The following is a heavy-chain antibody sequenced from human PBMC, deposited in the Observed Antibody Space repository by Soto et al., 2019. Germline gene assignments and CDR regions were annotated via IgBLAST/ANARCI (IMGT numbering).Heavy chain of an antibody. V-gene: IGHV3-48*01. D-gene: IGHD3-3*01. CDR3: ARDSAGNLEWLLSPPMDV. J-gene: IGHJ6*03. CDR1: GFTFSSYS. CDR2: ISSSSSTI. Sequence: GGSLRLSCAASGFTFSSYSRNWVRQAPGKGLEWVSYISSSSSTIYYADSVKGRFTISRDNAKNSLYLQMNSLRAEDTAVYYCARDSAGNLEWLLSPPMDVWGKGTTVTVSS.